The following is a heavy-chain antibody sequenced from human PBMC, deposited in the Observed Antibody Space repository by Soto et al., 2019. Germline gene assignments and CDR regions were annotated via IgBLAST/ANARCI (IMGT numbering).Heavy chain of an antibody. CDR1: GASIRTSY. CDR2: IYHSGTT. CDR3: ARLPAVSGSLACFDP. Sequence: SETLSLTCTVSGASIRTSYWTWIRQPPGKGLEWIAYIYHSGTTNYNPSLKSRATISADTSKNQLSLKLNSVTAADTAVYYCARLPAVSGSLACFDPWGQGTLVTVSS. V-gene: IGHV4-59*08. D-gene: IGHD3-10*01. J-gene: IGHJ5*02.